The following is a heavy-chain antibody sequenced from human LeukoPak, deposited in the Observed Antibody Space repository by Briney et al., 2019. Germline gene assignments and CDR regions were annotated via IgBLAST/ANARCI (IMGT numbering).Heavy chain of an antibody. Sequence: GQSLRLSCTVSGFTFNSYGMHWARQAPGKGLEWVADIWYDGSNKYYAESVRGRFTISRDNSKNTVSLQMTSLRAEDTAVYYCARAYSGCSSREFDYWGQGTLVSVSS. CDR3: ARAYSGCSSREFDY. D-gene: IGHD5-12*01. CDR1: GFTFNSYG. V-gene: IGHV3-33*01. J-gene: IGHJ4*02. CDR2: IWYDGSNK.